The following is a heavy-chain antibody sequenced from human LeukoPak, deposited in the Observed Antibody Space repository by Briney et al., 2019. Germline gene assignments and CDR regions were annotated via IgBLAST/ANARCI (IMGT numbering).Heavy chain of an antibody. D-gene: IGHD3-16*02. CDR2: ISGSGGST. Sequence: GGSLRLSCAASGFTFSSYAMSWVRQAPGKGLEWVSAISGSGGSTYYADSVKGRFTISRDNSKNTLYLQMNSLRAEDTAVYYCASKLRLGELSINSYVYWGQGTLVTVSS. J-gene: IGHJ4*02. CDR3: ASKLRLGELSINSYVY. V-gene: IGHV3-23*01. CDR1: GFTFSSYA.